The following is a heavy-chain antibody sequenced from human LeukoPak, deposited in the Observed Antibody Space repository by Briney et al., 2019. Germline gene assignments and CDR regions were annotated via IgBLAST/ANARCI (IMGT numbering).Heavy chain of an antibody. CDR2: IYSGGST. J-gene: IGHJ6*02. CDR3: ARGVYYYDSSGYYQFVVRSAHGIDV. V-gene: IGHV3-53*01. Sequence: PGGSLRLSCAASGFTLSSNYMSGVRQAPGKGVEWVSVIYSGGSTYDADSVKVRFTISRDNSKNTLYLQMNSLRAEDTAVYYCARGVYYYDSSGYYQFVVRSAHGIDVWGQGTTVTVSS. CDR1: GFTLSSNY. D-gene: IGHD3-22*01.